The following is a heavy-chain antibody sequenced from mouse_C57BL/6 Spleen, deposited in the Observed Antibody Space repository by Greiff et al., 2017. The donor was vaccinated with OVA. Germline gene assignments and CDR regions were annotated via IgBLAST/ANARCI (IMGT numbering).Heavy chain of an antibody. CDR1: GFTFSSYA. CDR2: ISDGGSYT. D-gene: IGHD4-1*01. J-gene: IGHJ1*03. CDR3: ARERLGRGYFDV. Sequence: EVQGVESGGGLVKPGGSLKLSCAASGFTFSSYAMSWVRQTPEKRLEWVATISDGGSYTYYPDNVKGRFTISRDNAKNNLYLQMSHLKSEDTAMYYCARERLGRGYFDVWGTGTTVTVSS. V-gene: IGHV5-4*01.